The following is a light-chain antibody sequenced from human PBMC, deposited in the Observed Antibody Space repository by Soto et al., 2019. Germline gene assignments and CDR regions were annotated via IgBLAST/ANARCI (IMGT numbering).Light chain of an antibody. Sequence: QSVLTQPASVSGSPGQSITISCTGTSSDVGGYNYVSWYQQHPVKGPKVMIYAVSDRPSGVSNRFSGSKSGNTASLTISGLQAEDEADYFCSSYTSSSTWVFGGGTKVTVL. CDR2: AVS. J-gene: IGLJ3*02. CDR3: SSYTSSSTWV. CDR1: SSDVGGYNY. V-gene: IGLV2-14*01.